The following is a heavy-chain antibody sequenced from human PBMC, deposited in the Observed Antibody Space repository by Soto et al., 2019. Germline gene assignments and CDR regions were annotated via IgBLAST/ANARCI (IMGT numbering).Heavy chain of an antibody. Sequence: PGESLKISCNGSGYSFTNYWIGWVRQMPGKGLEWMGIMYPDDSDTRYSPSFQGQVTMSADKSISTAYLQWSSLKASDTAIYYCARPYFYGSRHHFDYWGQGTLVTVSS. CDR1: GYSFTNYW. CDR3: ARPYFYGSRHHFDY. D-gene: IGHD3-10*01. J-gene: IGHJ4*02. V-gene: IGHV5-51*01. CDR2: MYPDDSDT.